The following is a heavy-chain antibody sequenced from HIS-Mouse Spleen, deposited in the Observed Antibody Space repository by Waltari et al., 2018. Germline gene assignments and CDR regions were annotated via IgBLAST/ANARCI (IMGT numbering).Heavy chain of an antibody. V-gene: IGHV4-39*01. CDR1: GGSISSSSYY. CDR2: IYYSGST. J-gene: IGHJ4*02. Sequence: QLQLQESGPGLVKPSETLSLTCTVSGGSISSSSYYWGWIRQPPGKGLEWIGSIYYSGSTYYNPSLKSRVTISGDTSKNQFSPKLSSVTAADTAVYYCARRRGWFDYWGQGTLVTVSS. D-gene: IGHD6-19*01. CDR3: ARRRGWFDY.